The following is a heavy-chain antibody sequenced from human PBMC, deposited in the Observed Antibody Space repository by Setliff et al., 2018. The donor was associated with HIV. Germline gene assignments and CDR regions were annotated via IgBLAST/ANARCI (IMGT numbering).Heavy chain of an antibody. D-gene: IGHD3-22*01. Sequence: PSETLSLTCAVSGYIISRGYHWGWIRQPPGKGLEWIGNIYHSGTAYYNPSFKTRVAISIDTSKNYVSLKLRSLTAADTAIYYCARDPRGLLSPVPRGYFDYWGQGALVTVSS. J-gene: IGHJ4*02. CDR2: IYHSGTA. CDR3: ARDPRGLLSPVPRGYFDY. CDR1: GYIISRGYH. V-gene: IGHV4-38-2*02.